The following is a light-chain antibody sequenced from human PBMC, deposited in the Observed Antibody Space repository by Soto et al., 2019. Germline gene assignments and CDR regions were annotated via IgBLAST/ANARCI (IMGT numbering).Light chain of an antibody. Sequence: QSVVTQPPSASGTPGQRVTISCAGSSSNIGGNSVTWYQQVPGTAPKLLICSDNRRPSGVPDRFSGSKSGTSASLAISGLQSADEADYYCATWDDSLNGSGVFGTGTKLTVL. J-gene: IGLJ1*01. CDR2: SDN. CDR3: ATWDDSLNGSGV. V-gene: IGLV1-44*01. CDR1: SSNIGGNS.